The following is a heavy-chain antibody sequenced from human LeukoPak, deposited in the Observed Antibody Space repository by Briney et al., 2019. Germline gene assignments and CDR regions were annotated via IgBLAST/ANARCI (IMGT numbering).Heavy chain of an antibody. V-gene: IGHV4-30-4*01. J-gene: IGHJ4*02. CDR1: GGSISSGDYY. CDR3: AREAYGDYVVY. Sequence: PSQTLSPTCTVSGGSISSGDYYWSWIRQPPGKGLEWIGYTYYSGSTYYNPSLKSRVTISVDTSKNQFSLKLSSVTAADTAVYYCAREAYGDYVVYWGQGTLVTVSS. D-gene: IGHD4-17*01. CDR2: TYYSGST.